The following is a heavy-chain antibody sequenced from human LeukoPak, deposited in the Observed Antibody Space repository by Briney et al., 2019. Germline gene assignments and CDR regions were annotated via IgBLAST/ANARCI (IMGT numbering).Heavy chain of an antibody. D-gene: IGHD1-1*01. CDR2: ISWDGGST. Sequence: GGSLRLSCAASGFTFDDYTMHWVRQAPGKGLEWVSLISWDGGSTYYADSVKGRFTISRDNTKNTLYLQMNRLSAEDTAVYYCARDSNAYWYFDLWGRGTLVTVSS. CDR1: GFTFDDYT. V-gene: IGHV3-43*01. J-gene: IGHJ2*01. CDR3: ARDSNAYWYFDL.